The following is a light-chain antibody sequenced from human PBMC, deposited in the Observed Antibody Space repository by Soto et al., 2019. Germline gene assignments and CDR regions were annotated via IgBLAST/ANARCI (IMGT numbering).Light chain of an antibody. Sequence: EIVMIQSQANLSVSPGGRATLSCRASQSVGSNLAWYQQKPDQAPRLLIYGASTRATGIPSRFSGSGSGAEFTLTISSLQPDDFATYYCQEYEDAFSTFGQGTKVDIK. CDR1: QSVGSN. CDR2: GAS. V-gene: IGKV3-15*01. CDR3: QEYEDAFST. J-gene: IGKJ2*01.